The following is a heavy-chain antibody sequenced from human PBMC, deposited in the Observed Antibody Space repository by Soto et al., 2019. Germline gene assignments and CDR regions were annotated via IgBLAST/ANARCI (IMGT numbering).Heavy chain of an antibody. V-gene: IGHV1-18*01. Sequence: ASVKVSCKASGYTFTSYGISWVRQAPGQGLEWMGWISAYNGNTNYAQKLQGRVTMTTDTSTSTAYMELRSLRSDDTAVYYCARVDVVVVAARVRRNWFDPWGQGTLVTVSS. CDR2: ISAYNGNT. D-gene: IGHD2-15*01. J-gene: IGHJ5*02. CDR3: ARVDVVVVAARVRRNWFDP. CDR1: GYTFTSYG.